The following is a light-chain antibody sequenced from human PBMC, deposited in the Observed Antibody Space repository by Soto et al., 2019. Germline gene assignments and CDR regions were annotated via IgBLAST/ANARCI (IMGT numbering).Light chain of an antibody. CDR2: DAT. CDR1: QIIARW. J-gene: IGKJ2*03. CDR3: LQYNTFPHS. Sequence: DIQMTQSPSTLSASIGDSVTLTCRARQIIARWLAWYQQKPGKAPNLVIYDATKLQSGVPSRFSATASGAEFTLTISGRQAEDFATYYCLQYNTFPHSLRQGTRLEI. V-gene: IGKV1-5*01.